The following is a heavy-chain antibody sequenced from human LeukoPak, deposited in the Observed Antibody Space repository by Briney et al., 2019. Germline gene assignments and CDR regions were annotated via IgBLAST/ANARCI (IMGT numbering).Heavy chain of an antibody. CDR1: GVTFSSYS. CDR3: ARNMGGYDAIDY. Sequence: GGSLRLSCAASGVTFSSYSMNWVRQAPGKGLEWVSYISSSGSTIYYADSVKGRFTISRDNAKNSLYLQMNSLRAEDTAVYYCARNMGGYDAIDYWGQGTLVTVSS. J-gene: IGHJ4*02. D-gene: IGHD5-12*01. V-gene: IGHV3-48*04. CDR2: ISSSGSTI.